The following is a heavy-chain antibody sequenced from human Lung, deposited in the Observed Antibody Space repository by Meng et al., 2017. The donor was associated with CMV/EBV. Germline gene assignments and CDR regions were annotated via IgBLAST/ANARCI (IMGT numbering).Heavy chain of an antibody. V-gene: IGHV4-34*01. D-gene: IGHD5-18*01. CDR2: INHSGST. J-gene: IGHJ4*02. CDR3: ATRSRYASYCYNFDA. Sequence: SETLSLXCAVYGGSLSGYYWSWIRQPPGKGLEWIGEINHSGSTNYNPSLKSRVTISVDTSNNQFSLNVRSVTAADMGVYYCATRSRYASYCYNFDAWDQGTXVTVSS. CDR1: GGSLSGYY.